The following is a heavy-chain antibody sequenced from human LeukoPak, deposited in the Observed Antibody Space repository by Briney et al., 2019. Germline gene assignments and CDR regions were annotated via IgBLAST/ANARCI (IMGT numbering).Heavy chain of an antibody. CDR1: GYTFTSYG. V-gene: IGHV1-18*01. D-gene: IGHD3-9*01. Sequence: ASVKVSCKASGYTFTSYGISWVRQAPGQGLEWMGWIGAYNGNTNYAQKLQGRVTMTTDTSTSTAYMELRSLRSDDTAVYYCASVYYDILTGYPPYYYYGMDVWGQGTTVTVSS. J-gene: IGHJ6*02. CDR2: IGAYNGNT. CDR3: ASVYYDILTGYPPYYYYGMDV.